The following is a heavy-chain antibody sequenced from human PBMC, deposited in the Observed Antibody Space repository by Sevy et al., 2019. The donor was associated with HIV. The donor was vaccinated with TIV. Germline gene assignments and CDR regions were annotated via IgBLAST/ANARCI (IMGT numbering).Heavy chain of an antibody. D-gene: IGHD3-3*01. Sequence: GGSLRLSCAASGLSISSYWMHWVRQAPGKGLVWVSRINLGGTTTNYADSVKGRFTISRDNAKNTLYLQMNSVRGDDTAMDICLSASRPCYENFDLWGRGTVVTVSS. J-gene: IGHJ2*01. CDR2: INLGGTTT. CDR3: LSASRPCYENFDL. V-gene: IGHV3-74*01. CDR1: GLSISSYW.